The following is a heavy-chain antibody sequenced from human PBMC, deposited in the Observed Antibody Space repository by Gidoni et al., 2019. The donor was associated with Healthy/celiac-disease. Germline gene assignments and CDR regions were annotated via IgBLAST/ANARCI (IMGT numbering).Heavy chain of an antibody. D-gene: IGHD3-10*01. CDR3: ARQHPGSYDKPIDY. CDR1: GGSFSGYY. V-gene: IGHV4-34*01. CDR2: INHSGST. Sequence: QVQLQQWGAGLLKPSETLSLTCAVYGGSFSGYYWSWIRQPPGKGLEWIGEINHSGSTNYNPSLKSRVTISVDTSKNQFSLKLSSVTAADTAVYYCARQHPGSYDKPIDYWGQGILVTVSS. J-gene: IGHJ4*02.